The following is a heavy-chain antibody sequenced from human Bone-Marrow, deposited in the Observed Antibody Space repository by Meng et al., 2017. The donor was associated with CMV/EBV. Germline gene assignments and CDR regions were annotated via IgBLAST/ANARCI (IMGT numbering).Heavy chain of an antibody. J-gene: IGHJ3*01. D-gene: IGHD1-14*01. CDR3: ARVRFTGAFDF. Sequence: SETLSLTCAVYGGSFSGYYWSWIRQPPGKGLEWIGEINHSGSTNYNPSLKSRVTISVDTSKNQFSLKLSSVTAADTAVYYCARVRFTGAFDFWGQGKMVTVSS. CDR1: GGSFSGYY. V-gene: IGHV4-34*01. CDR2: INHSGST.